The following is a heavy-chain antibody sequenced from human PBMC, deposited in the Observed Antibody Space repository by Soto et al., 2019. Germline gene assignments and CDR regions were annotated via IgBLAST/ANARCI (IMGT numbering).Heavy chain of an antibody. D-gene: IGHD6-19*01. J-gene: IGHJ3*02. CDR1: GFTFSSYA. V-gene: IGHV3-23*01. Sequence: EVQLLESGGGLVQPGGSLRLSCAASGFTFSSYAMSWVRQAPGKGLEWVSAISGSGGGTYYADSVKGRFTISRDNSKNTLYLPMNSLRAEDTAVYYCAKIPPLAVAGTLRQAAFDIWGQGTMVTVSS. CDR3: AKIPPLAVAGTLRQAAFDI. CDR2: ISGSGGGT.